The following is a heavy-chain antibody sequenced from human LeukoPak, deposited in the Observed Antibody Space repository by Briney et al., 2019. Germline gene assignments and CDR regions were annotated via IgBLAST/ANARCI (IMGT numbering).Heavy chain of an antibody. D-gene: IGHD7-27*01. J-gene: IGHJ4*02. CDR1: GFTVSTNY. CDR3: ASQTGEEYFDY. Sequence: GGSLRLSCAVSGFTVSTNYMSWVRQAPGKGLEWVSIIHRDGSTYYADSVKGRFTTSRDNSKNTLYIQMNSLRAEDTAAYYCASQTGEEYFDYWGQGTLVTVSS. V-gene: IGHV3-66*04. CDR2: IHRDGST.